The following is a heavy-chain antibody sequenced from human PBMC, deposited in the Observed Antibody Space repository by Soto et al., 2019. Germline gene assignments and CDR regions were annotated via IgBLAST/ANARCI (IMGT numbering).Heavy chain of an antibody. Sequence: SETLSLTCAVSGGSISSYYWSWIRQPPGKGLEWIGYIYYRPSLRSRVTMAVDTSKNQVSLRLASLTAADTAVYHCARDMRVFGGIDVWGQGATVTVSS. V-gene: IGHV4-59*12. CDR1: GGSISSYY. J-gene: IGHJ6*02. CDR3: ARDMRVFGGIDV. D-gene: IGHD3-3*01. CDR2: IYYR.